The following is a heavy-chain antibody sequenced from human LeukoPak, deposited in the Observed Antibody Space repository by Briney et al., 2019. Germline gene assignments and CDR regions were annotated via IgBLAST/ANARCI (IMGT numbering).Heavy chain of an antibody. J-gene: IGHJ4*02. Sequence: GGSLRLSCAASGFTFNSYAMRWVRQAPGKGLEWVSAISASGGTTYYADSVKGRFTISRDNSKSTVYLQMNSLSTEGTAVYYCAKVSASTPYYFENWGRGTLVTVSS. CDR2: ISASGGTT. CDR1: GFTFNSYA. CDR3: AKVSASTPYYFEN. V-gene: IGHV3-23*01. D-gene: IGHD4-23*01.